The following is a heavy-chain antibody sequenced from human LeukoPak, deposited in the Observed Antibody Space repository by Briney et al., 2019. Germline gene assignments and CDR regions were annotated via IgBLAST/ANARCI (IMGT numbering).Heavy chain of an antibody. CDR2: TYAGGST. J-gene: IGHJ4*02. V-gene: IGHV3-53*01. Sequence: GGSLRLSCAASEFSVSSNYMSWVRQAPGKGRERVSVTYAGGSTYYADSVKGRFTISRDNSKNPLYHQMNSLRDDDMAVYYCGGGGWYYFHYRGQGTLVTVSS. CDR3: GGGGWYYFHY. CDR1: EFSVSSNY. D-gene: IGHD2-15*01.